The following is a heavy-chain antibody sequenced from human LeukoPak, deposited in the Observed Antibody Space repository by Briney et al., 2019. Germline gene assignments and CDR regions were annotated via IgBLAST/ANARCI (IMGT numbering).Heavy chain of an antibody. D-gene: IGHD2-2*02. Sequence: AGSLTLSCPASGFTVSSNYMSWVRQAPGKGLEWVSVIYSGGSTYYADSVKGRFTISRDNSKNTLYLQMNSLRAEDTAVYYCAREVVVPAAIPYNWFDPWGQGTLVTVSS. CDR3: AREVVVPAAIPYNWFDP. V-gene: IGHV3-66*02. CDR1: GFTVSSNY. J-gene: IGHJ5*02. CDR2: IYSGGST.